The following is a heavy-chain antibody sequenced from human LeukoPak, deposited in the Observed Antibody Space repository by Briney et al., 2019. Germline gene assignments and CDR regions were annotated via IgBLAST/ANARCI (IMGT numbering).Heavy chain of an antibody. J-gene: IGHJ4*02. V-gene: IGHV4-59*12. D-gene: IGHD5-12*01. CDR1: GGSISSYY. CDR2: IYHSGST. Sequence: SETLSLTCAVSGGSISSYYWSWIQQPPGKGLEWIGSIYHSGSTYYNPSLKSRVTISVDTSKNQFSLKLSSVTAADTAVYYCARDGYSAHDGLWGQGTLVTVSS. CDR3: ARDGYSAHDGL.